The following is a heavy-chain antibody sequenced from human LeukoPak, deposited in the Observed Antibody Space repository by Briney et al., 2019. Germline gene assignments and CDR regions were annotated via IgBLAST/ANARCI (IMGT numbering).Heavy chain of an antibody. CDR1: GGSFSGYY. V-gene: IGHV4-34*01. CDR2: INHSGST. CDR3: ARGLRVRGVIGNYMDV. Sequence: KPSETLSLTCAVYGGSFSGYYWSWIRQPPAKGLEWMGEINHSGSTNYNPSLKSRVTISVDTSKNQFSLKLSSVTAADTAVYYCARGLRVRGVIGNYMDVWGKGTTVTVSS. J-gene: IGHJ6*03. D-gene: IGHD3-10*01.